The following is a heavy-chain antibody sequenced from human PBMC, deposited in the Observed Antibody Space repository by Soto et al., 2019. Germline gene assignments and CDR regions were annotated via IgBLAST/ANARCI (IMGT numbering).Heavy chain of an antibody. CDR1: GFTFSNAW. D-gene: IGHD1-1*01. CDR3: TTSPSPNSNFDY. Sequence: GGSLRLSCAASGFTFSNAWMSWVRQAPGKGLEWVGRIKSKTDGGTPDYAAPVKGIFTISRDDSKNKLYLQMNSLKTEDTAVYYCTTSPSPNSNFDYWGQGTLVTVSS. V-gene: IGHV3-15*01. CDR2: IKSKTDGGTP. J-gene: IGHJ4*02.